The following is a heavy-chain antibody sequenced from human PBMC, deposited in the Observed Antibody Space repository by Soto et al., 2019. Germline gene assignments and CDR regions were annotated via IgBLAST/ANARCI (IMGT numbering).Heavy chain of an antibody. Sequence: ASVKVSCKASGYTFINYGISWVRQAPGQGLEWMGWISTYNGYTNYAQKRQGRVTMTTDSSTSTAYMELRSLRSDDTAVYYCARWDCSSTSCQSNAFAIWGQGTMVTVSS. CDR3: ARWDCSSTSCQSNAFAI. CDR2: ISTYNGYT. CDR1: GYTFINYG. J-gene: IGHJ3*02. D-gene: IGHD2-2*01. V-gene: IGHV1-18*01.